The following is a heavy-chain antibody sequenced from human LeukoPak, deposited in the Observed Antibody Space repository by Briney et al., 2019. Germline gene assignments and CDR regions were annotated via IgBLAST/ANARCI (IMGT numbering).Heavy chain of an antibody. CDR1: GFTFSSYS. CDR3: ARDHGYAFDY. Sequence: GGSLTLSCAASGFTFSSYSMNWVRQTPGKGLEWVSYISSGSRTFFYADSVKGRFTISRDNAKNSLYLQMNSLRDEDTAVYYCARDHGYAFDYWGQGTLVTVSS. D-gene: IGHD5-12*01. V-gene: IGHV3-48*02. J-gene: IGHJ4*02. CDR2: ISSGSRTF.